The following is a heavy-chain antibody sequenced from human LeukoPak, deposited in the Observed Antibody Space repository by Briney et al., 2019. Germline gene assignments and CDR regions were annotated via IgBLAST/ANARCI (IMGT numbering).Heavy chain of an antibody. J-gene: IGHJ1*01. CDR2: INPNSGGT. D-gene: IGHD2-15*01. Sequence: GASVKASCKASGYTFTGYYMHWVRQAPGQGLEWMGWINPNSGGTNYAQKFQGRVTMTRDTSISTAYMELSRLRSDDTAVYYCARGANCSGGSCYYGNKYFQHWGQGTLVTVSS. CDR1: GYTFTGYY. CDR3: ARGANCSGGSCYYGNKYFQH. V-gene: IGHV1-2*02.